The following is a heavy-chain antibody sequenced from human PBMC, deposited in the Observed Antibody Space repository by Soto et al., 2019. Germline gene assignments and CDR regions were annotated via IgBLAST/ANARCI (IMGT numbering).Heavy chain of an antibody. CDR1: GGSFSGYY. D-gene: IGHD3-16*02. V-gene: IGHV4-34*01. Sequence: SETLSLTCAVYGGSFSGYYWSWIRQPPGKGLEWIGEINHSGSTNYNPSLKSRVTISVDTSKNQFSLKLSSVTAADTAVYYCARKHYIWGSYRYTPLAYWGQGTLVTVSS. CDR3: ARKHYIWGSYRYTPLAY. J-gene: IGHJ4*02. CDR2: INHSGST.